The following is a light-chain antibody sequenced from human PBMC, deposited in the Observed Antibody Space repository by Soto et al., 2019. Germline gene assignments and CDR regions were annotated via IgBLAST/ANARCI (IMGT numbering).Light chain of an antibody. V-gene: IGKV1D-12*01. CDR3: QQLNSFPLT. Sequence: IQMTQSPSSLAASVGDRVTITCRASQGISSWLAWYQRKPGRAPKLLIYAASRLQAGVPLRFSGSGSGTDFTLAISDLQPEDFATYYCQQLNSFPLTIGQGTRLEIK. J-gene: IGKJ5*01. CDR2: AAS. CDR1: QGISSW.